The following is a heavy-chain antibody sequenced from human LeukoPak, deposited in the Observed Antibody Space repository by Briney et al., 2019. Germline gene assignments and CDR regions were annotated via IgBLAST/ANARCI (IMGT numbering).Heavy chain of an antibody. CDR3: ARGSPPDY. V-gene: IGHV3-30-3*01. Sequence: GGSLRLSCAASGFTFSGFAMYWVRQAPGKGLEWVAVTSYDGSNKNYADSVKGRFTISRDKSKNTLYLQMNSLRIEDTAVYYCARGSPPDYWGQGTLVTVSS. CDR2: TSYDGSNK. J-gene: IGHJ4*02. CDR1: GFTFSGFA.